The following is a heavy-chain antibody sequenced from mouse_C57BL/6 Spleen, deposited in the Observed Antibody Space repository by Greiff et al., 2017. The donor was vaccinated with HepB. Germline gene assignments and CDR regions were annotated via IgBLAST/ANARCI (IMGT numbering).Heavy chain of an antibody. V-gene: IGHV5-16*01. Sequence: EVMLVESEGGLVQPGSSMKLSCTASGFTFSDYYMAWVRQVPEKGLEWVANINYDGSSTYYLDSLKSRFIISRDNAKNILYLQMSSLKSEDTATYYCARDGGYGYDAGDFDYWGQGTTLTVSS. D-gene: IGHD2-2*01. CDR2: INYDGSST. CDR1: GFTFSDYY. J-gene: IGHJ2*01. CDR3: ARDGGYGYDAGDFDY.